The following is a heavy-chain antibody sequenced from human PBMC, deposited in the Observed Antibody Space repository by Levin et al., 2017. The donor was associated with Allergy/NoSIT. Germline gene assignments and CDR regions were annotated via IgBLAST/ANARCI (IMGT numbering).Heavy chain of an antibody. D-gene: IGHD3-10*01. J-gene: IGHJ3*02. CDR2: IYPGDSDT. CDR3: ARVTMVRGVTGAFDI. Sequence: GESLKISCKGSGYSFTSYWIGWVRQMPGKGLEWMGIIYPGDSDTRYSPSFQGQVTISADKSISTAYLQWSSLKASDTAMYYCARVTMVRGVTGAFDIWGQGTMVTVSS. CDR1: GYSFTSYW. V-gene: IGHV5-51*01.